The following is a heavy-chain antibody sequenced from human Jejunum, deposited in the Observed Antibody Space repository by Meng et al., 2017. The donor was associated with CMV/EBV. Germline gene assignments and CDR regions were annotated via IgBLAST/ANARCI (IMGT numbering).Heavy chain of an antibody. D-gene: IGHD3-10*01. CDR2: FIPIFAKA. Sequence: GGVRGPGHSWGVSEKGYGKTFNKFLFHWVRQPPGQGFKWMGAFIPIFAKANYAQNFQGKVTLTADESISTVYMELNNLTSEDTAIYYCASEGSGGAFDPWGQGTLVTVSS. V-gene: IGHV1-69*01. CDR3: ASEGSGGAFDP. J-gene: IGHJ5*02. CDR1: GKTFNKFL.